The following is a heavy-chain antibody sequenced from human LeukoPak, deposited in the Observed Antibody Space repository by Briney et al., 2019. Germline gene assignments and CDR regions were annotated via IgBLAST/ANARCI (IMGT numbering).Heavy chain of an antibody. CDR3: ARDSSTVTTPYFDY. J-gene: IGHJ4*02. D-gene: IGHD4-11*01. CDR1: GYTFTSYY. Sequence: VASVKVSCKASGYTFTSYYIHWVRQAPGQGLEWMGWINANSGGTNYAQDFQGRITMTRDTSISTAYMELSRLTSDDTAVYYCARDSSTVTTPYFDYWGQGTLVTVSS. V-gene: IGHV1-2*02. CDR2: INANSGGT.